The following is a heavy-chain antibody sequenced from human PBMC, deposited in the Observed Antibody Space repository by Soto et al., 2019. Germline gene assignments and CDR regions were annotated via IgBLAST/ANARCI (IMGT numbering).Heavy chain of an antibody. V-gene: IGHV1-8*01. CDR2: MNPNSGNP. CDR1: GYTFTSYD. CDR3: ARVGLSYYGSGSYNWFDP. D-gene: IGHD3-10*01. J-gene: IGHJ5*02. Sequence: QVQLVQSGAEVKKPGASVKVSCKASGYTFTSYDINWVRQATGQGLEWMGWMNPNSGNPGYAQKFQGRVTMTRNTSISTAYMELSSLRSEDTAVYYCARVGLSYYGSGSYNWFDPWGQGTLVTVSS.